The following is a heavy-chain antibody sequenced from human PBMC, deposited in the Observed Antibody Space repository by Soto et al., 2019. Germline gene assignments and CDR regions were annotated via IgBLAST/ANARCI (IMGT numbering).Heavy chain of an antibody. J-gene: IGHJ6*03. V-gene: IGHV4-34*01. D-gene: IGHD6-13*01. Sequence: SETLSLTCAVYGVSFSGYYWSWIRQPPGKGLEWIREINHSRSTNYNPSLKSRVTISVDTSKNQFSLKLSSVAAADTAVYYCARAFLPRAAAGTRDYYMDVWGKGTTVTVSS. CDR3: ARAFLPRAAAGTRDYYMDV. CDR1: GVSFSGYY. CDR2: INHSRST.